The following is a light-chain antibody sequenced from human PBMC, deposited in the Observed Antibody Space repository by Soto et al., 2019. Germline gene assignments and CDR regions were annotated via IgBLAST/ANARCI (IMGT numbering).Light chain of an antibody. J-gene: IGKJ5*01. CDR2: GAS. CDR1: QSVSSK. Sequence: KLLTQSPGTLSVSPGERATLACRASQSVSSKLAWYQQKPGQAPRLLIYGASTRATGIPARFSGSGSGTEFTLTISSLQSEDFAVYYCQQYNNWPPITFGQGTRLEIK. V-gene: IGKV3-15*01. CDR3: QQYNNWPPIT.